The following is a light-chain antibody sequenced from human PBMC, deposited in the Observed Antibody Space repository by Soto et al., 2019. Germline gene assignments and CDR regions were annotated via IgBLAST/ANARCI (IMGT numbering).Light chain of an antibody. CDR1: SSDVGGYNY. J-gene: IGLJ1*01. CDR3: SSYAGSNDV. Sequence: VLTQPPSASGSPGQSVTISCTGTSSDVGGYNYVSWYQQHPGKAPKLMIYEVSKRSSGVPDRFSGSKSGNTASLTVSGLQAEDEADYYCSSYAGSNDVFGTGTKVTVL. V-gene: IGLV2-8*01. CDR2: EVS.